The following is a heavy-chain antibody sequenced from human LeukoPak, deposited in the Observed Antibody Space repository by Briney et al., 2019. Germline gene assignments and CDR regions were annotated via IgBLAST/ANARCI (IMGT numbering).Heavy chain of an antibody. CDR3: ARVRRRYYDSSGLYYFDY. CDR1: GGSISVSSYY. CDR2: IYYSGST. Sequence: PSETLSLTCTVSGGSISVSSYYWAWIRQPPGKGLEWIGSIYYSGSTYYKPSLKSRVTISVDTSKNQFSLKLISVTAADTAVYYCARVRRRYYDSSGLYYFDYWGQGTLVTVSS. D-gene: IGHD3-22*01. V-gene: IGHV4-39*01. J-gene: IGHJ4*02.